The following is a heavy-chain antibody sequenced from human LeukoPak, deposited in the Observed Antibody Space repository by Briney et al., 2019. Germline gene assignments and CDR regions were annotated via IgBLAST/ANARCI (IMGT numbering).Heavy chain of an antibody. CDR3: ARAGGVVTAPLDLDY. D-gene: IGHD2-21*02. Sequence: PSETLSLTCTVSACSISGHYLSWIRQPPGKGLAWIGYTSYSGSTNYNPSLKSRVTISVDTSKNQFSLKLTSVIAADTAVYYCARAGGVVTAPLDLDYWGQGTLVTVSS. CDR2: TSYSGST. CDR1: ACSISGHY. J-gene: IGHJ4*02. V-gene: IGHV4-59*11.